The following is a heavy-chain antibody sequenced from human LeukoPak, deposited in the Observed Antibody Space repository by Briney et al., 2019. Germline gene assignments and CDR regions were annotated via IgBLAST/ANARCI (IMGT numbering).Heavy chain of an antibody. CDR2: IYYSGST. Sequence: SETLSLTCTVSGGSISSYYWSWIRQPPGKGLEWIGYIYYSGSTNYNPSLKSRVTMSVDTSKNQFSLKLSSVTAADTAVYYCARDPGATSWFDPWGQGTLVTVSS. D-gene: IGHD1-26*01. CDR1: GGSISSYY. CDR3: ARDPGATSWFDP. V-gene: IGHV4-59*01. J-gene: IGHJ5*02.